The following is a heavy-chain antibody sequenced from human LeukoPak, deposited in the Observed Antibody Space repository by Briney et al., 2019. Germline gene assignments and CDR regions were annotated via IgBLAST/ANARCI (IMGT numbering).Heavy chain of an antibody. Sequence: GASVKVSCKASGYTFTGYYMHWVRQAPGQGLEWMGWINPNSGGTNYTQKFQGRVTMTRDTSISTAYMELSRLRSDDTAVYYCARDRVGPHWYDGEYYFDYWGQGTLVTVSS. D-gene: IGHD1-1*01. V-gene: IGHV1-2*02. J-gene: IGHJ4*02. CDR1: GYTFTGYY. CDR2: INPNSGGT. CDR3: ARDRVGPHWYDGEYYFDY.